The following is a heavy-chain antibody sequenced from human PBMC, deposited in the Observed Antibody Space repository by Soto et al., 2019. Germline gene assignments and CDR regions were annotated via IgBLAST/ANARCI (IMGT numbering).Heavy chain of an antibody. CDR1: GGSINSDDHY. Sequence: SETLSLTCSVSGGSINSDDHYWTWIRQPPGKGLEWIGSIYKSGTTNYNPSLKSRITVSIDTSKNQFSLNLTSVTAADTALYYCARQRRAGDWFAPWGQGTAFTVS. CDR2: IYKSGTT. V-gene: IGHV4-30-4*01. CDR3: ARQRRAGDWFAP. J-gene: IGHJ5*02.